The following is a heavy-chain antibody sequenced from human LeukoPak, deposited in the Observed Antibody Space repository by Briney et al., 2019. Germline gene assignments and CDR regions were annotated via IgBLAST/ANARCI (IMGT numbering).Heavy chain of an antibody. J-gene: IGHJ4*02. V-gene: IGHV4-59*01. D-gene: IGHD3-3*01. CDR1: GGSISSYY. CDR3: ARAPDFWSGYFDY. Sequence: SETLSLTCTVSGGSISSYYWSWIRQPPGKGLEWIGYIYYSGSTNYNPSLKSRVTISVDTSKNQFSLKLSSVTAADTAVYYCARAPDFWSGYFDYWGQGTLVTVSS. CDR2: IYYSGST.